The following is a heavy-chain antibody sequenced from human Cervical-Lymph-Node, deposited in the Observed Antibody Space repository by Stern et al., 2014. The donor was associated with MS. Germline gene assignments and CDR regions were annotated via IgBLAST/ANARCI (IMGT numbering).Heavy chain of an antibody. D-gene: IGHD5-24*01. J-gene: IGHJ4*02. CDR3: ARHGPPRRRDDSNHPNFDY. Sequence: VQLVQSGPGLVKPSETLSLTCTVSGGSISSNYWSWIRQPPGKGLEWIGYLYYSGNTNYNPSIKSRVTTSVDTSKNQISLSPSSVTAADTAVYYCARHGPPRRRDDSNHPNFDYWGQGTLVAVSS. CDR2: LYYSGNT. CDR1: GGSISSNY. V-gene: IGHV4-59*08.